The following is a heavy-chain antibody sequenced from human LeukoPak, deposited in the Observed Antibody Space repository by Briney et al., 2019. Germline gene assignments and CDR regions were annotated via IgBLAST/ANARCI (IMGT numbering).Heavy chain of an antibody. Sequence: GGSLRLSCAASGFTFSSYGMHWVRQAPGKGLEWVAFIRYDGSNKYYADSVKGRFTISRDNSKNTLYLQMNSLRAEDTAVYYCATQYSSDGGAHYYYYMDVWGKGTTVTVSS. CDR3: ATQYSSDGGAHYYYYMDV. CDR2: IRYDGSNK. CDR1: GFTFSSYG. J-gene: IGHJ6*03. V-gene: IGHV3-30*02. D-gene: IGHD6-19*01.